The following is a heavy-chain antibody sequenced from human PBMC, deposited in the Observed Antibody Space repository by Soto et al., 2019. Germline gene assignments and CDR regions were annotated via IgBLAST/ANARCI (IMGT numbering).Heavy chain of an antibody. D-gene: IGHD3-10*01. CDR3: ARVRITIVRGVIGAFDI. Sequence: QVQLVESGGGVVQPGRSLRLSCAASGFTFSSYGMHWVRQAPGKGLEWVAVIWYDGSNKYYADSVKGRFTISRDNSKNTLYLQMNSLRAEDTAVYYCARVRITIVRGVIGAFDIWGQGTMVTVSS. V-gene: IGHV3-33*01. CDR1: GFTFSSYG. J-gene: IGHJ3*02. CDR2: IWYDGSNK.